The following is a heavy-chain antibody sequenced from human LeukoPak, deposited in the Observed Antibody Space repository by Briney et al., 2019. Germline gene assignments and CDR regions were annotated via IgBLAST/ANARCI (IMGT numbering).Heavy chain of an antibody. J-gene: IGHJ4*02. D-gene: IGHD3-22*01. Sequence: ASVKVSCKAPGYTFTSYYMHWVRQAPGQGLEWMGIINPSGGSTSYAQKFQGRVTMTRDTSTSTVYMELSSLRSEDTAVYYCAKAGNYYDSSGYKGVGYFDYWGQGTLVTVSS. CDR3: AKAGNYYDSSGYKGVGYFDY. CDR2: INPSGGST. V-gene: IGHV1-46*01. CDR1: GYTFTSYY.